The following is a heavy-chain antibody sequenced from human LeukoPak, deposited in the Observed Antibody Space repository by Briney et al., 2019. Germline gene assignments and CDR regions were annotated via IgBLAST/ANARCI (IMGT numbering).Heavy chain of an antibody. Sequence: GESLKISCNGSGYSFTSYWIGWVRQMPGKGLEWMGIIYPGDSDTRYSPSFQGQVTISADKSISTAYLQWSSLKASDTAMYYCARIDDYSNYAIDYWGQGTLVTVSP. CDR1: GYSFTSYW. CDR2: IYPGDSDT. D-gene: IGHD4-11*01. CDR3: ARIDDYSNYAIDY. V-gene: IGHV5-51*01. J-gene: IGHJ4*02.